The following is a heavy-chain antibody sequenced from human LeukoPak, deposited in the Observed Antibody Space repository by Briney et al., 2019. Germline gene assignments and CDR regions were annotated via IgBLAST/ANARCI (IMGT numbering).Heavy chain of an antibody. V-gene: IGHV3-30*03. CDR1: GFTFSSYG. J-gene: IGHJ5*02. CDR2: ISYDGSNK. Sequence: GGSLRLSCAASGFTFSSYGMHWVRQAPGKGLEWVAVISYDGSNKYYADSVKGRFTISRDNSKNTLYLQMNSLRAEDTAVYYCARDNGEWRLNWFDHWGQGTLVTVSS. D-gene: IGHD2-8*01. CDR3: ARDNGEWRLNWFDH.